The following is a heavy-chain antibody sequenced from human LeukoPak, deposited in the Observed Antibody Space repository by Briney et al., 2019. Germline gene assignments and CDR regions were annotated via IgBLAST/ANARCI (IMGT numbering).Heavy chain of an antibody. D-gene: IGHD3-10*02. CDR3: AELGITMIGGV. CDR1: GFRIRNYA. CDR2: ISSSGSTI. J-gene: IGHJ6*04. Sequence: GGSLRLSCVASGFRIRNYAMNWVRQAPGKGLEWVSYISSSGSTIYYADSVKGRFTISRDNAKNSLYLQMNSLRAEDTAVYYCAELGITMIGGVWGKGTTVTISS. V-gene: IGHV3-48*03.